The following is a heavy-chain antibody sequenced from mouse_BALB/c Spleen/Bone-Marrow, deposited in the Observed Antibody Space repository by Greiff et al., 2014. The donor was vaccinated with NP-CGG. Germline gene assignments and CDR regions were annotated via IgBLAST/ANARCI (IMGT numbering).Heavy chain of an antibody. Sequence: VQLQQSGPELVKPGASVKISCKASGYSFTGYSMNWVKQSHGKSLEWIGRINPYNGDTFYNQKFKGKATLTVDKSSSTAHMELLSLTSEDSAVYYCGGQDGYYGGFAYWGQGTLVTVSA. J-gene: IGHJ3*01. D-gene: IGHD2-3*01. CDR2: INPYNGDT. CDR1: GYSFTGYS. CDR3: GGQDGYYGGFAY. V-gene: IGHV1-37*01.